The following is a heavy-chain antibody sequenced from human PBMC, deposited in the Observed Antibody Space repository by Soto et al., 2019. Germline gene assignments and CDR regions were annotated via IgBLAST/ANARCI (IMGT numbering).Heavy chain of an antibody. CDR2: SSHNGYST. V-gene: IGHV3-23*01. CDR1: GFTFSSYA. D-gene: IGHD3-22*01. CDR3: ARSLVDSNGFHSRTFDY. J-gene: IGHJ4*02. Sequence: GGSLRLSCAASGFTFSSYALTWVRQAPGKGLEWVSSSSHNGYSTYYADSVKGRFTISRDTSKNTLYLQMNTLRADDTAIYYCARSLVDSNGFHSRTFDYWGQGTLVTVSS.